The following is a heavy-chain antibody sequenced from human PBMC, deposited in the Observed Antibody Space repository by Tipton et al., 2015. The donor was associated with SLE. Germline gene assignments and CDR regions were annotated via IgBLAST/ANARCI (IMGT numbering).Heavy chain of an antibody. V-gene: IGHV4-59*11. J-gene: IGHJ5*01. Sequence: TLSLTCTVSGGSISSHSWSWIRQPPGKGLEWIGYISYSGSTKYNPSLKSRVTISVDTSKNQLSLKLSSVTAADTAVYYCASRLAARRDTCFDSWGQGTLVTVSS. D-gene: IGHD6-6*01. CDR1: GGSISSHS. CDR2: ISYSGST. CDR3: ASRLAARRDTCFDS.